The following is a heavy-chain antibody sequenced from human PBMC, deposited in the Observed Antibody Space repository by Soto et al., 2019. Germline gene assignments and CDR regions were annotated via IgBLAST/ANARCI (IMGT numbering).Heavy chain of an antibody. CDR3: ARGPESRSTEYFDY. D-gene: IGHD1-26*01. V-gene: IGHV1-18*01. CDR2: ISAYTGNT. Sequence: QVQLVQSGGEVKKPGASVKVSCKASGYTFTDYGITWVRQAPGQGREWMGWISAYTGNTNYAQKVQGRVTISTDTSTSTAYLELRSLRSDDTAVYYCARGPESRSTEYFDYWGQGTLVTVSS. CDR1: GYTFTDYG. J-gene: IGHJ4*02.